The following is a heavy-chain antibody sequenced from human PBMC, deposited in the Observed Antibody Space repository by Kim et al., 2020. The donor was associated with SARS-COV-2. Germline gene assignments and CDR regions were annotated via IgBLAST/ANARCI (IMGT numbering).Heavy chain of an antibody. D-gene: IGHD3-3*01. V-gene: IGHV3-30*07. J-gene: IGHJ3*02. Sequence: KGRFTISRDNSKNTLYLQMNSLRAEDTAVYYCARESYDFWSGSRSGAFDIWGQGTMVTVSS. CDR3: ARESYDFWSGSRSGAFDI.